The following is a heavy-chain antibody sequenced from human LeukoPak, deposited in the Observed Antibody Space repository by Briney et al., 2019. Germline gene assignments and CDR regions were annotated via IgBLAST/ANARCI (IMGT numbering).Heavy chain of an antibody. CDR2: ISSRGSTI. CDR1: GFIFSDYY. CDR3: ARAYYYDSSGYIADYYYYGMDV. V-gene: IGHV3-11*01. J-gene: IGHJ6*02. Sequence: GGSLRLSCAASGFIFSDYYMSWIRQAPGKGLEWVSYISSRGSTIYYADSVKGRFTISRDNAKNSLYLQINSLRAEDTAVYYCARAYYYDSSGYIADYYYYGMDVWGQGTTVTVSS. D-gene: IGHD3-22*01.